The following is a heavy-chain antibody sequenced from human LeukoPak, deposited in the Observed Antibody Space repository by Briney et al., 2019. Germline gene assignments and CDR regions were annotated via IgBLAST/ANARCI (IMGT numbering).Heavy chain of an antibody. CDR3: ARDLYVYGDYNALHY. CDR2: IRRSGENT. CDR1: GFTFSSYD. Sequence: GGALRLSCAASGFTFSSYDMSWVRQAPGRGLEWVSSIRRSGENTYYGDAVKGRFTISRDNSKNTLYLQMGSLRAEDMAVYYCARDLYVYGDYNALHYWGQGTLVTVSS. D-gene: IGHD4-17*01. V-gene: IGHV3-23*01. J-gene: IGHJ4*02.